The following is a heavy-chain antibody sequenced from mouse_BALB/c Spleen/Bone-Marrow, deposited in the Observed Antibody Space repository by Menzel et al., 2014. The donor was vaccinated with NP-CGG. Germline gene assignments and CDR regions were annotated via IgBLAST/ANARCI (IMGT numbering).Heavy chain of an antibody. V-gene: IGHV5-6-3*01. CDR1: GFTFSSCG. CDR2: INRNGGRT. J-gene: IGHJ1*01. Sequence: EVMLVESGGGLVQPGGSLKLSCAASGFTFSSCGMSWVRQNPDKRLELVATINRNGGRTYYPDSVKGRFTISRDNAKNTLYLQMSSLKSEDTAMYYCARDWGTYDGYYWYFDVWGAGTTVTVSS. D-gene: IGHD2-3*01. CDR3: ARDWGTYDGYYWYFDV.